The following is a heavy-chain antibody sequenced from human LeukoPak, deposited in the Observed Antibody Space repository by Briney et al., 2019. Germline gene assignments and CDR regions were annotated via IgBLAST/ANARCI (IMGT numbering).Heavy chain of an antibody. D-gene: IGHD3-16*02. J-gene: IGHJ4*02. CDR1: GYTFTSYD. CDR2: MNPNSGNT. V-gene: IGHV1-8*01. CDR3: ARVPYYDYVWGSYRPKYYFDY. Sequence: ASVKVSCKASGYTFTSYDINWVRQATGQGLEWMGWMNPNSGNTGYAQKFQGRVTMTRNTSISTAYMELSSLRSEDTPVYYCARVPYYDYVWGSYRPKYYFDYWGQGTLVTVSS.